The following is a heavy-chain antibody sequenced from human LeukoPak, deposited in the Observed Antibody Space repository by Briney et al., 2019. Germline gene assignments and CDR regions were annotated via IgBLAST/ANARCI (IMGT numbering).Heavy chain of an antibody. V-gene: IGHV3-7*03. CDR3: AKDRLRAGSYDAFDI. Sequence: GGSLRLSCAASGFTFGSYWMSWVRQAPGKGLEWVANIKQDGSEKYYVDSVKGRFTISRDNAENSLSLQMNSLRAEDTAVYYCAKDRLRAGSYDAFDIWGQGTMVTVSS. CDR2: IKQDGSEK. D-gene: IGHD3-10*01. J-gene: IGHJ3*02. CDR1: GFTFGSYW.